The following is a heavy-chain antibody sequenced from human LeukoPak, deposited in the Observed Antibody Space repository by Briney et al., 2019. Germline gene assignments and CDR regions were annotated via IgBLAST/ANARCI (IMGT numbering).Heavy chain of an antibody. CDR1: GGSISNYY. CDR3: ARSVEGYCRGGSCYYYSYYMDV. CDR2: IYYSGST. D-gene: IGHD2-15*01. Sequence: SETLSLTCTVSGGSISNYYWSWIRQPPGKGLEWIGYIYYSGSTNYNPSLKSRVTISVDTSKNQFSLKLSSVTAADTAVYYCARSVEGYCRGGSCYYYSYYMDVWGKGTTVTVSS. V-gene: IGHV4-59*01. J-gene: IGHJ6*03.